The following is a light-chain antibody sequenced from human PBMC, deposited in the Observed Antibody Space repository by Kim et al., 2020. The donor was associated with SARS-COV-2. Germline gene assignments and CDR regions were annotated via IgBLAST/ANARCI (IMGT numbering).Light chain of an antibody. CDR2: GAS. CDR1: QSVSSSY. Sequence: EIALTQSPGTLSLSPGERATLSCRASQSVSSSYLAWYQQKPGQPPRLLIYGASSRATDIPDRFIGGGSGTDFTLTISRLEPEDFAVYYCQHSGGSAPYTFGQGTKLEI. CDR3: QHSGGSAPYT. J-gene: IGKJ2*01. V-gene: IGKV3-20*01.